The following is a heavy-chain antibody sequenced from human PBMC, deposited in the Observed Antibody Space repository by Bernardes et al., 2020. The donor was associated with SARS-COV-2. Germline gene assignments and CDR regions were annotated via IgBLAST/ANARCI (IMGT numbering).Heavy chain of an antibody. J-gene: IGHJ4*02. CDR1: GFTFSSYA. CDR2: ISGSGDRT. D-gene: IGHD3-22*01. Sequence: GGSLRLSCAASGFTFSSYAMSWVRQAPGKGLEWVSGISGSGDRTNYAGSVKGRFTISRDTSKSTLYLQMNSLRAEDTAVYYYAKGRDSGYLVPFDYWGQGTLVTVSS. V-gene: IGHV3-23*01. CDR3: AKGRDSGYLVPFDY.